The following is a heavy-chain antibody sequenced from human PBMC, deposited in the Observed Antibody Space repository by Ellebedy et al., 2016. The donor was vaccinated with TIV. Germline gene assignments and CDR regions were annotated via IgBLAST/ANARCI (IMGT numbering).Heavy chain of an antibody. Sequence: GESLKISCAASGFTFSSYAMSWVRQAPGKGLEWVSAISGSGGSTYYADSVKGRFTISRDNSKNTLYLQMNSLRAEDTAVYYCAKDYYDSSGYYHGAFNYWGQGTLVTVSS. CDR2: ISGSGGST. D-gene: IGHD3-22*01. J-gene: IGHJ4*02. CDR1: GFTFSSYA. CDR3: AKDYYDSSGYYHGAFNY. V-gene: IGHV3-23*01.